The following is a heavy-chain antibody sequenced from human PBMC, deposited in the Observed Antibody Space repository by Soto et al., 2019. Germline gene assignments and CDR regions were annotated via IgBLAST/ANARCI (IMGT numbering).Heavy chain of an antibody. V-gene: IGHV4-61*08. CDR2: IYYSGST. D-gene: IGHD1-1*01. Sequence: SETLSLTCTVSGGSISSGGYYWSWIRQPPGKGLEWIGYIYYSGSTNYNPSLKSRVTISVDTSKNQFSLKLSSVTAADTAVYYCAREDWNDGYGMDVWGQGTTVTVSS. CDR1: GGSISSGGYY. J-gene: IGHJ6*02. CDR3: AREDWNDGYGMDV.